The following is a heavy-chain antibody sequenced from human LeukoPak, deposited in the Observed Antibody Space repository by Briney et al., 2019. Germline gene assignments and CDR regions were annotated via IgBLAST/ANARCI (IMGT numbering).Heavy chain of an antibody. CDR2: IYPGDSDT. Sequence: GESLKISCKGSGYSFTSYCIGWVRQMPGKGLEWMGIIYPGDSDTRYSLSFQGQVTISADKSISTAYLQWSSLKASDTAMYYGARQLSWKEGSYYFDYWGQGNLVSVSS. CDR3: ARQLSWKEGSYYFDY. J-gene: IGHJ4*02. V-gene: IGHV5-51*01. CDR1: GYSFTSYC. D-gene: IGHD1-1*01.